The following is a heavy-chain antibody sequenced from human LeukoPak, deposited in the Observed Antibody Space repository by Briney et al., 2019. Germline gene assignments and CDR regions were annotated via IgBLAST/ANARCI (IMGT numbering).Heavy chain of an antibody. D-gene: IGHD3-22*01. CDR3: ASGVDYYDSSGYFDY. V-gene: IGHV4-34*01. J-gene: IGHJ4*02. CDR1: GGSFSGYY. Sequence: PSETLSLTCAVYGGSFSGYYWSWIRQPPGKGLEWIGSIYYSGSTYYNPSLKSRVTISVDTSKNQFSLKLSSVTAADTAVCYCASGVDYYDSSGYFDYWGQGTLVTVSS. CDR2: IYYSGST.